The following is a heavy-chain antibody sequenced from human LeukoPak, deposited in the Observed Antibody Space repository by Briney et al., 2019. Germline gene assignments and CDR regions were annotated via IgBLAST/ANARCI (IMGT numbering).Heavy chain of an antibody. CDR1: GFTFSNYA. V-gene: IGHV3-23*01. CDR2: IRGSGDST. CDR3: VKEGYGTTTSCRNDAFDI. J-gene: IGHJ3*02. Sequence: GGSLRLSCAASGFTFSNYAMNWVRQAPGKGLEWVSVIRGSGDSTHYADSMKGRFTLSRDNSKNTLYLQTNSQRDEDTAVYYCVKEGYGTTTSCRNDAFDIWGQGTMVTVSS. D-gene: IGHD2-2*01.